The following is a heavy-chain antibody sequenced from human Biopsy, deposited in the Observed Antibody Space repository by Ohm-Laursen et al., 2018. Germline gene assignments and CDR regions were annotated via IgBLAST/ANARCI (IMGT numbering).Heavy chain of an antibody. J-gene: IGHJ2*01. V-gene: IGHV3-30*03. CDR3: ARDGKRWDYSTYFSWHFDL. CDR2: ISYDGSGE. Sequence: SLRLSCAVSGFTFTSYAMHWVRQAPGKGLEWVAVISYDGSGEYYADSLQGRFIISRDNPKNTVDLQMNSLRAEDTAVYFCARDGKRWDYSTYFSWHFDLWGRGTLVTVSS. CDR1: GFTFTSYA. D-gene: IGHD4-11*01.